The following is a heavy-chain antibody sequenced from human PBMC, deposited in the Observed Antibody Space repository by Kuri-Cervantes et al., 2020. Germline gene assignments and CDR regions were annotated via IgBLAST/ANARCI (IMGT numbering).Heavy chain of an antibody. CDR3: ARDNNGQD. Sequence: GGSLRLSCAASGFTFSTCWMIWVRQAPGKGLEWVASITRDGSAKNYVDSVKGRFTISRDNAKNSLYLQMNSLRGEDTAVYYCARDNNGQDWGQGTLVTVSS. J-gene: IGHJ4*02. V-gene: IGHV3-7*01. D-gene: IGHD1/OR15-1a*01. CDR2: ITRDGSAK. CDR1: GFTFSTCW.